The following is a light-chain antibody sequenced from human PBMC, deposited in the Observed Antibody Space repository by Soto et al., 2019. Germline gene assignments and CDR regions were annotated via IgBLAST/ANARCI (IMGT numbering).Light chain of an antibody. Sequence: QSALTQPRSVSGSPGQSVTISCTGTSSDVGTYNSVSWYQQHPGKAPKLMIYDVNKRPSGVPDRFSGSMSGNTASLTISRLQADDEADYHCSSYAGNYTLDFGGGTKLTVL. CDR3: SSYAGNYTLD. V-gene: IGLV2-11*01. CDR1: SSDVGTYNS. CDR2: DVN. J-gene: IGLJ2*01.